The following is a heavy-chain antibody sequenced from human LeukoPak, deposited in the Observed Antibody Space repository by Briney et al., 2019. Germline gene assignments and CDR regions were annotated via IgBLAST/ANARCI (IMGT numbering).Heavy chain of an antibody. CDR2: IWYDGSNK. Sequence: PGRSLRLSCAASGFTFSSYGMHWVRQAPGKGLEWVAVIWYDGSNKYYADSVKGRFTISRDNSKNTLYLQMNSLRVEDTAVYYCARDLRWSHYWYFDLWGRGTLVTVSS. V-gene: IGHV3-33*01. D-gene: IGHD2-15*01. CDR1: GFTFSSYG. CDR3: ARDLRWSHYWYFDL. J-gene: IGHJ2*01.